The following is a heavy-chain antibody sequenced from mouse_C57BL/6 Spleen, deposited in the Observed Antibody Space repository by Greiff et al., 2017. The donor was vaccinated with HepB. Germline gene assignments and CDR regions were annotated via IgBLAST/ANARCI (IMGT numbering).Heavy chain of an antibody. D-gene: IGHD1-1*01. J-gene: IGHJ4*01. CDR2: ISSGSSTI. Sequence: EVHLVESGGGLVKPGGSLKLSCAASGFTFSDYGMHWVRQAPEKGLEWVAYISSGSSTIYYADTVKGRFTISRDNAKNTLFLQMTSLRSEDTPMYYCARPITTVVAYYYAMDYWGQGTSVTVSS. V-gene: IGHV5-17*01. CDR3: ARPITTVVAYYYAMDY. CDR1: GFTFSDYG.